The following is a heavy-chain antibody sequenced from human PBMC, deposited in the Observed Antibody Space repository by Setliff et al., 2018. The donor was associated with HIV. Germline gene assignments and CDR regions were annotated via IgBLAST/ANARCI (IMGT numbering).Heavy chain of an antibody. Sequence: PGGSLRLSCAASGLTFSSYWMGWVRQAPGKGLEWVANTNEDGSEQYYVDSVKGRFTISRDTSKNTLFLQINSLRPEDTAVYFCVRDQYGLATTSTGMDYWGQGTLVTVSS. CDR2: TNEDGSEQ. D-gene: IGHD3-10*01. V-gene: IGHV3-7*01. CDR3: VRDQYGLATTSTGMDY. J-gene: IGHJ4*02. CDR1: GLTFSSYW.